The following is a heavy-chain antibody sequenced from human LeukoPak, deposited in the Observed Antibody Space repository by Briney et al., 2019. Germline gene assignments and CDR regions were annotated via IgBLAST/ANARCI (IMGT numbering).Heavy chain of an antibody. J-gene: IGHJ4*02. V-gene: IGHV4-31*03. CDR2: IYYSGST. Sequence: PSETLSLTCTVSGGSISSGGYYWSWLRQHPGKGLEWIGYIYYSGSTYYNPSLKSRVTISVDTSKNQFSLKLSSVTAADTAVYYCARAQFGIQLWPGFDYWGQGTLVTVSS. D-gene: IGHD5-18*01. CDR3: ARAQFGIQLWPGFDY. CDR1: GGSISSGGYY.